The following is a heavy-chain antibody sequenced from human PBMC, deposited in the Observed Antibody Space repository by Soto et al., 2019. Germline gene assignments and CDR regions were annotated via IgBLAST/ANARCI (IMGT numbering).Heavy chain of an antibody. Sequence: QLQLQESGSGLVKPSQTLSLTCAVSGGSISSGGYSWSWIRQPPGKGLEWIGYIYHSGSTYYNPSLQGRVPISVDRSQKLCSLKLSSVTAADTAVYYCARVAYCGGDCYRGFDPWGQGTLVTVSS. V-gene: IGHV4-30-2*01. CDR2: IYHSGST. CDR1: GGSISSGGYS. J-gene: IGHJ5*02. D-gene: IGHD2-21*02. CDR3: ARVAYCGGDCYRGFDP.